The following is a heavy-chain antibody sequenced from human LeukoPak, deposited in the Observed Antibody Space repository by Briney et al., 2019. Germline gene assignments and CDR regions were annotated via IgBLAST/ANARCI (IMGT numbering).Heavy chain of an antibody. J-gene: IGHJ6*02. D-gene: IGHD6-19*01. CDR2: ISWNSGSI. CDR1: GFTFDDYA. Sequence: GRPLRLSCAASGFTFDDYAMHWVRQAPGKGLEWVSGISWNSGSIGYADSVKGRFTISRDNAKNSLYLQMNSLRAEDTALYYCAKDIMVMYSSGGGMDVWGQGTTVTVSS. CDR3: AKDIMVMYSSGGGMDV. V-gene: IGHV3-9*01.